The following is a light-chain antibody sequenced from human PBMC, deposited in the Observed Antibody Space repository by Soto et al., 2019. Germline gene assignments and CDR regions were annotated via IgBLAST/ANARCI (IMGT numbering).Light chain of an antibody. J-gene: IGLJ2*01. V-gene: IGLV2-8*01. CDR3: TSRAGGNTVI. Sequence: QSALTQPPSASGSPGQSVTISCTGTSSDVGGYDFVSWYQQHPGKAPKVMIFEVSKRPSGVPDRFSGSKSGNTASLTVSGLQAEDEADYYCTSRAGGNTVIFGGGTKLTVL. CDR2: EVS. CDR1: SSDVGGYDF.